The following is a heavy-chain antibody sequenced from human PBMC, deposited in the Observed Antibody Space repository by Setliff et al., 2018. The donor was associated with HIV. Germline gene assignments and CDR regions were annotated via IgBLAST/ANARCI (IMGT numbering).Heavy chain of an antibody. CDR1: GFTFVICA. V-gene: IGHV3-48*03. Sequence: PGGSLRLSCAASGFTFVICAMNWVRQAPGKGLEWVSYISSSGSTIYYADSVKGRFTISRDNAKNSLYLQMNSLRAEDTAVYYCASRDMGRQSYYYGMDVWGQGTTVTVSS. J-gene: IGHJ6*02. CDR2: ISSSGSTI. CDR3: ASRDMGRQSYYYGMDV. D-gene: IGHD3-10*01.